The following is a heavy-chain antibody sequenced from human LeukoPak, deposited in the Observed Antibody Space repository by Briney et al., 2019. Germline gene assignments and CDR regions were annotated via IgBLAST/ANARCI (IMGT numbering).Heavy chain of an antibody. CDR3: ARANAYCGGDCYSGFDY. Sequence: SETLSLTCTVSGGSISSGGYYWSWIRQHPGKGLEWIGYIYYSGSTYYNPSLKSRVTISVDTSKNQFSLKLSSVTAADTAVYYCARANAYCGGDCYSGFDYWGQGTLVTASS. D-gene: IGHD2-21*02. CDR1: GGSISSGGYY. CDR2: IYYSGST. J-gene: IGHJ4*02. V-gene: IGHV4-31*03.